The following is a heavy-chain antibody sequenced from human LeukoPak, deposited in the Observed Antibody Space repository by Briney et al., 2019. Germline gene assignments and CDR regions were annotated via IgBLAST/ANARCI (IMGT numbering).Heavy chain of an antibody. J-gene: IGHJ6*02. CDR3: AKVSVGPLSRPTHVALYYGMDV. D-gene: IGHD2-8*01. V-gene: IGHV3-23*01. Sequence: GGSLRLSCEASGFTFNKFAMSWVRQAPGKGPEWVSAIGSSGATTFYADSVKGRCTISRDNSRNTVYLEMNSLRAEDTAIYYCAKVSVGPLSRPTHVALYYGMDVWGQGTTVTVSS. CDR2: IGSSGATT. CDR1: GFTFNKFA.